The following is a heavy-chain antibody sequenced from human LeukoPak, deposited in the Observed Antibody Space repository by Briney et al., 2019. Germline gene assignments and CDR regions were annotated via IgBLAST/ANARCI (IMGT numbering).Heavy chain of an antibody. J-gene: IGHJ4*02. CDR2: INAGNGNT. D-gene: IGHD3-22*01. V-gene: IGHV1-3*01. CDR1: GYTFTSYA. Sequence: ASVTVSFTASGYTFTSYAMHWVHQAPGQRLEWMGWINAGNGNTKYSQKFQGRVTITRDTSASTAYMELSSLRSEDTAVYYCARGPDSSGYYLNYFDYWGQGTLVTVSS. CDR3: ARGPDSSGYYLNYFDY.